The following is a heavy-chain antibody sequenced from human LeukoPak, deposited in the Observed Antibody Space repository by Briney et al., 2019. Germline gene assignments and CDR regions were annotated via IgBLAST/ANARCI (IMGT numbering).Heavy chain of an antibody. Sequence: PGGSLRLSFAASGFTFSSYWMHWVRQAPGKGLVWVSRINSDGSSTSYADSVKGRFTISRDNAKNTLYLQMNSLRAEDTAVYYCARVGVGWAEWELRYYYFDYWGQGTLVTVSS. CDR1: GFTFSSYW. V-gene: IGHV3-74*01. CDR3: ARVGVGWAEWELRYYYFDY. CDR2: INSDGSST. J-gene: IGHJ4*02. D-gene: IGHD1-26*01.